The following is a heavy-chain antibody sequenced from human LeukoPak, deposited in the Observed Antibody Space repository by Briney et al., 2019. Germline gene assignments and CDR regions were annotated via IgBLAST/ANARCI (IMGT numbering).Heavy chain of an antibody. Sequence: GGSLRLSCAASGFTFSSYAMSWVRQAPGKGLEWVSTFSGSGGSTYYADFVKGRFTISRDNSKNTLSLQMNSLRAEDTAVYYCAKSLGAYGRFDYWGQGTLVTVSS. CDR2: FSGSGGST. J-gene: IGHJ4*02. CDR3: AKSLGAYGRFDY. D-gene: IGHD3-16*01. CDR1: GFTFSSYA. V-gene: IGHV3-23*01.